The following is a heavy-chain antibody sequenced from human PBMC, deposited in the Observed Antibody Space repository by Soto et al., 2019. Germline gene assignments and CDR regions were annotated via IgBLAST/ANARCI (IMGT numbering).Heavy chain of an antibody. J-gene: IGHJ4*02. CDR2: IYYSGST. D-gene: IGHD3-9*01. CDR3: ARTYYDILTGYTLFDY. CDR1: GGSISSGGYY. V-gene: IGHV4-30-4*08. Sequence: PSETLSLTCTVSGGSISSGGYYWSWIRQHPGKGLEWIGYIYYSGSTYYNPSPKSRVTISVDTSKNQFSLKLSSVTAADTAVYYCARTYYDILTGYTLFDYWGQGTLVTVSS.